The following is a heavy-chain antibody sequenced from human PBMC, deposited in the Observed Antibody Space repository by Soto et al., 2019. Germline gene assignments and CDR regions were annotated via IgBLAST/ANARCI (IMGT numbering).Heavy chain of an antibody. CDR3: AKVRQSGGMEWFLFDY. CDR2: ISGSGGST. J-gene: IGHJ4*02. CDR1: GFTFSSYA. Sequence: SLRLSCAASGFTFSSYAMSWVHQAPGKGLEWVSAISGSGGSTYYADSVKGRFTISRDNSKNTLYLQMNSLRAEDTAVYYCAKVRQSGGMEWFLFDYWGQGTLVTVSS. D-gene: IGHD3-3*01. V-gene: IGHV3-23*01.